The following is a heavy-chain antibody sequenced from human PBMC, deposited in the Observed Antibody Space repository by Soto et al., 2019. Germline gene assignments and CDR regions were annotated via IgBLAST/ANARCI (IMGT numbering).Heavy chain of an antibody. J-gene: IGHJ6*02. CDR1: GGSSSSSSYY. Sequence: ETLSLTCTVSGGSSSSSSYYWGWIRQPPGKGLEWIGSIYYSGSTYYNPSLKSRVTISVDTSKNQFSLKLSSVTAADTAVYYCARRLYYDSSGFEGGGMDVWGQGTTVS. CDR3: ARRLYYDSSGFEGGGMDV. CDR2: IYYSGST. D-gene: IGHD3-22*01. V-gene: IGHV4-39*01.